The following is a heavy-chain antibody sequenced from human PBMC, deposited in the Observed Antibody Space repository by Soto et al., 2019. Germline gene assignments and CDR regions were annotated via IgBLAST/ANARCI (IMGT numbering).Heavy chain of an antibody. V-gene: IGHV4-61*01. D-gene: IGHD5-12*01. J-gene: IGHJ5*02. CDR1: GGSVSTDYNY. CDR2: IYNSGSA. CDR3: ARGDGYRGYVEDPNWFDP. Sequence: QVQLQESGPGLVKTSETLSLTCTVSGGSVSTDYNYWTWIRQPPGKGLEWIAYIYNSGSASYNPSLKSRGAISVDASKNQFSLDLSSVTDADTAMYYCARGDGYRGYVEDPNWFDPWGQGILVTVSS.